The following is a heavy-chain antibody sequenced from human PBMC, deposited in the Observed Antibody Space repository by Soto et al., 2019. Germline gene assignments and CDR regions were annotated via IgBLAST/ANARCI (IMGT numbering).Heavy chain of an antibody. Sequence: QVQLVQSGAEVKKPGASVKVSCKASGYTFTTYEINWVRQVPGQGLEWMGWMSPSSGNTGYVDQFRGRVTMTSNTSMTTAYMELSSLRSEDTAVYYCAGVGGQLFGDHGMDVWGQGTKVTVSS. D-gene: IGHD3-10*01. CDR3: AGVGGQLFGDHGMDV. CDR1: GYTFTTYE. V-gene: IGHV1-8*01. J-gene: IGHJ6*02. CDR2: MSPSSGNT.